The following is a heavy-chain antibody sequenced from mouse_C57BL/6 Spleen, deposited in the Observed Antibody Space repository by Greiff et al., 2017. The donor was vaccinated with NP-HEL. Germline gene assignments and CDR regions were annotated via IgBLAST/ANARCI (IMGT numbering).Heavy chain of an antibody. CDR2: IHPNSGST. Sequence: QVQLQQPGAELVKPGASVKLSCKASGYTFTSYWMHWVKQRPGQGLEWIGMIHPNSGSTNYNEKFKSKATLTVDKSSSTAYMQLSSLTSEDSAVYYCARWGDYYGSSSLFDYWGQGTTLTVSS. D-gene: IGHD1-1*01. J-gene: IGHJ2*01. CDR1: GYTFTSYW. V-gene: IGHV1-64*01. CDR3: ARWGDYYGSSSLFDY.